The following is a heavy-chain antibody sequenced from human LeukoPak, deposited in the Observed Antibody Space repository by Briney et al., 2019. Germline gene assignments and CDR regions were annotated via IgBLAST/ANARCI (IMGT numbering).Heavy chain of an antibody. CDR1: GGSFSGYY. Sequence: SETLSLTCAVYGGSFSGYYWSWIRQPPGKGLEWIGEINHSGSTNYNPSLKSRVTISVDTSKNQFSLKLSSVTAADTAVYYCARSSSVVVVPAAIRPYYFDYWGQGTLVTVSS. CDR3: ARSSSVVVVPAAIRPYYFDY. V-gene: IGHV4-34*01. J-gene: IGHJ4*02. D-gene: IGHD2-2*02. CDR2: INHSGST.